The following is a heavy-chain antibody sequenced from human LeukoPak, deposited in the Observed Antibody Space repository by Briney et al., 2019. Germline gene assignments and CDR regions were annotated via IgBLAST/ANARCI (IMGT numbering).Heavy chain of an antibody. CDR2: IDTDGSTT. D-gene: IGHD4-23*01. J-gene: IGHJ4*02. CDR3: VRRGGNGDH. CDR1: GFTFSTYW. V-gene: IGHV3-74*01. Sequence: GGSLRLSCAASGFTFSTYWMHWVRQAPGKGLVWVSRIDTDGSTTTYVDSVKGRFTISRDNARDTLYLQMNSLRAEDTAVYYCVRRGGNGDHWGQGTLVTVSS.